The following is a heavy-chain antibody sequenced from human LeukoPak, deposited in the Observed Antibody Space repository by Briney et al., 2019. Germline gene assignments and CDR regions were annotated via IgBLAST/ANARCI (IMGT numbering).Heavy chain of an antibody. J-gene: IGHJ4*02. CDR2: IYYSGST. V-gene: IGHV4-39*07. CDR3: ARETRDQHKGPSYRRSFDW. Sequence: SETLSLTCTVSGGSISSSSYYWGWIRQAPGKGLEWIGSIYYSGSTYYNPSLKSRVTISVDTDKKQFSLKLSSVTAADTAVYYCARETRDQHKGPSYRRSFDWGSQGTLAIASS. D-gene: IGHD1-26*01. CDR1: GGSISSSSYY.